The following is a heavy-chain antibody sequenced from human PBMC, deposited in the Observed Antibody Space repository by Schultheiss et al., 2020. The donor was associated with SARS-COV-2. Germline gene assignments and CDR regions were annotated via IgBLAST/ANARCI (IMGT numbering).Heavy chain of an antibody. V-gene: IGHV3-23*01. D-gene: IGHD1-26*01. CDR2: ISGSGGST. Sequence: GGSLRLSCAASGFTFSSYGMHWVRQAPGKGLEWVSAISGSGGSTYYADSVKGRFTISRDNSKNTLYLQMNSLRAEDTAVYYCARGGIPTYFDYWGQGTLVTVSS. CDR1: GFTFSSYG. J-gene: IGHJ4*02. CDR3: ARGGIPTYFDY.